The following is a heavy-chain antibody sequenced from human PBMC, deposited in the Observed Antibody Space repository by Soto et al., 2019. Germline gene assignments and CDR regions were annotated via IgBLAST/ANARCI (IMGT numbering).Heavy chain of an antibody. CDR1: GFTVSSNY. J-gene: IGHJ4*02. CDR2: IYSGGDT. V-gene: IGHV3-53*01. Sequence: PGGSLRLSCAASGFTVSSNYMSWVRQAPGKGLEWVSVIYSGGDTYYADSVKGRFTISRDSSQNTLYLQMNGLRAEDTAVYYCARGLRRGYYDSSGYFHLDYWGQGTLVTVSS. D-gene: IGHD3-22*01. CDR3: ARGLRRGYYDSSGYFHLDY.